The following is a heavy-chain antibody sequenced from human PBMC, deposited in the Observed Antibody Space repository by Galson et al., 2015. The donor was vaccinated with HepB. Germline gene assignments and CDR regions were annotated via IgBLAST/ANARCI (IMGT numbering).Heavy chain of an antibody. D-gene: IGHD3-9*01. Sequence: SVKVSCKASGYTFTGHFMHWVRQAPGQGLEWMGRINPNSGDTKYARKFQGRVTMTRDTSTTTAYMEVSTLTSDDTAVYFCARGSRYFDWSLHRETWDDFDYWGQGTLVTVSS. V-gene: IGHV1-2*06. CDR2: INPNSGDT. CDR3: ARGSRYFDWSLHRETWDDFDY. J-gene: IGHJ4*02. CDR1: GYTFTGHF.